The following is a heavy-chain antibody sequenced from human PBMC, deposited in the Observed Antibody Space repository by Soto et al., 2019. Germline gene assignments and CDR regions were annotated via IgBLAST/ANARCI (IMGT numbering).Heavy chain of an antibody. CDR2: VWYDGSGK. Sequence: PGGSLRLSCAASGFTFSSYGMHWVRQAPGKGLEWVAVVWYDGSGKYYADSVKGRFTIYRDNLDNTVDLQMNSLRADDTAMYFCAKGRGLRFLEGFDHSGQGALVTVSS. CDR1: GFTFSSYG. J-gene: IGHJ4*02. CDR3: AKGRGLRFLEGFDH. V-gene: IGHV3-33*06. D-gene: IGHD3-3*01.